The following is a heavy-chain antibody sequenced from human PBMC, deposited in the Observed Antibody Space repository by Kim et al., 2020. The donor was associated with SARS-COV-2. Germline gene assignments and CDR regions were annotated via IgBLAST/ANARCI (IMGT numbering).Heavy chain of an antibody. Sequence: YADSVKGRCTISRDNAKNALYLKMNSLRAEDTAVYYCARDSVTMVRGLDYWGQGTLVTVSS. V-gene: IGHV3-11*05. CDR3: ARDSVTMVRGLDY. J-gene: IGHJ4*02. D-gene: IGHD3-10*01.